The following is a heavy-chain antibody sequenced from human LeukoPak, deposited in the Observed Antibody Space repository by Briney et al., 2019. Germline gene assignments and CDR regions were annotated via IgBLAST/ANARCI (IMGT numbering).Heavy chain of an antibody. CDR3: ARDDSHGYHFFDS. J-gene: IGHJ4*02. CDR2: ISGSGEFI. V-gene: IGHV3-21*01. Sequence: GGSLRLSCAASGFTFSSYSTNWIRQAPGKGLEWVSSISGSGEFIYYGDSVKGRVTISRDNGKNSLYLQMNSVRPEDMAVYYCARDDSHGYHFFDSWGRGTLVTVSS. D-gene: IGHD3-22*01. CDR1: GFTFSSYS.